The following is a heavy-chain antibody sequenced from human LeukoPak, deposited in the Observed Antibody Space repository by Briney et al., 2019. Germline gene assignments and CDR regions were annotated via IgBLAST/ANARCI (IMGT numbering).Heavy chain of an antibody. J-gene: IGHJ6*02. CDR1: GFTFSSYA. CDR3: AKGEGRGYRFDMDV. V-gene: IGHV3-23*01. D-gene: IGHD5-18*01. Sequence: GGSLRLSCAASGFTFSSYAMSWVRQAPGRGLEWASAISGSGGSTYYADSVKGRFTISRDNSKNTLYLQMNSLRAEDTAVYYCAKGEGRGYRFDMDVWGQGTTVTVPS. CDR2: ISGSGGST.